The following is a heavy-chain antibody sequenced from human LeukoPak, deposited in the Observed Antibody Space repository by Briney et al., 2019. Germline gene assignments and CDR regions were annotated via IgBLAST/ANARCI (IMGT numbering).Heavy chain of an antibody. V-gene: IGHV1-46*01. J-gene: IGHJ6*03. CDR2: INPSGGST. D-gene: IGHD6-19*01. CDR3: ATGAGPARGYYYYVDV. CDR1: GYTFTSYY. Sequence: AASVKVSCKASGYTFTSYYMHWVRQAPGQGLEWMGIINPSGGSTSYAQKFQGRVTITADESTSTAYMELSSLRSEDTAVYYCATGAGPARGYYYYVDVWGKGTTVTISS.